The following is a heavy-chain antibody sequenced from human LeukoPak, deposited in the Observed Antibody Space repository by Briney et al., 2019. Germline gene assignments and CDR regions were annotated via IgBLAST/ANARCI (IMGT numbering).Heavy chain of an antibody. V-gene: IGHV3-23*01. CDR3: AIMHPYYDGSGYWVQ. CDR1: GFPFSSYA. D-gene: IGHD3-22*01. J-gene: IGHJ4*02. Sequence: GGSLRLSCAASGFPFSSYAMTWVRQAPGKGLEWVSGISTSGGSSSYADSVKGRFTISRDNPRNTLYMQMNSLRAEDTALYYCAIMHPYYDGSGYWVQWGQGTLVTVSS. CDR2: ISTSGGSS.